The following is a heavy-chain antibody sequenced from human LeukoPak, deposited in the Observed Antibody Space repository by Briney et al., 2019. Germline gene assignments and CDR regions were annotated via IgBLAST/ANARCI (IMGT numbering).Heavy chain of an antibody. V-gene: IGHV4-59*08. CDR1: GGSISSYY. CDR2: IYYSGST. Sequence: SETLSLTCTVSGGSISSYYWSWIRQPPGKGLEWIGYIYYSGSTNYNPSLKSRVTISVDTSKNQFSLKLSSVTAADTAVYYCARIKWELPGGFDYWGQGALVTASS. CDR3: ARIKWELPGGFDY. J-gene: IGHJ4*02. D-gene: IGHD1-26*01.